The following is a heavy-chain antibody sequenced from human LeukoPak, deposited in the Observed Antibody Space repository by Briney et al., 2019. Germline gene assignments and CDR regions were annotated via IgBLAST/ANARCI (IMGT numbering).Heavy chain of an antibody. J-gene: IGHJ5*02. Sequence: TSETLSLTCTVSGDSISSYYWSWIRQPAGKGLEWIGRIYTSGSTNYNPSLESRVTMSVDTSSNQFSLKLSSVTAADTAVYYCARVGDSSGYENWFDPWGQGTLVTVSS. CDR1: GDSISSYY. CDR2: IYTSGST. V-gene: IGHV4-4*07. D-gene: IGHD3-22*01. CDR3: ARVGDSSGYENWFDP.